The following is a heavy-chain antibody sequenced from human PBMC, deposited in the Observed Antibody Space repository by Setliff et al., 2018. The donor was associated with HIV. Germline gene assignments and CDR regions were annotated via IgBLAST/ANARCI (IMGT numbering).Heavy chain of an antibody. CDR2: MNPNSGNT. CDR3: ARGHSGNDY. J-gene: IGHJ4*02. D-gene: IGHD1-1*01. Sequence: ASVKVSCKASGGTFSSYAIXXVRQATGQGLEWMGRMNPNSGNTEYARQFQGRVTMTRNTSISTAYMELSSLRSEDTAIYSCARGHSGNDYWGQGTLVTVSS. V-gene: IGHV1-8*02. CDR1: GGTFSSYA.